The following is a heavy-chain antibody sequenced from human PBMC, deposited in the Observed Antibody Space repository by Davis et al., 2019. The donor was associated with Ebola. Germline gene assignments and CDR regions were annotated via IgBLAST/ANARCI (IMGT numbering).Heavy chain of an antibody. CDR1: GYTLTSYG. CDR3: ATRREGYTWAEEY. D-gene: IGHD5-24*01. CDR2: IIPILAIT. V-gene: IGHV1-69*04. Sequence: SVKVSCKASGYTLTSYGINWVRQAPGQGLEWMGRIIPILAITNYAQKFQGRFTITAHKSTSTAYMELSSLRSEDTAVYYCATRREGYTWAEEYWGQGTVVTVSS. J-gene: IGHJ4*02.